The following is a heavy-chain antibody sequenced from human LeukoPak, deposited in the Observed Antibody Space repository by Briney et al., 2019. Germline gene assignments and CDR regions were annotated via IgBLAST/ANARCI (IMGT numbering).Heavy chain of an antibody. Sequence: SETLSLTCTVSGGSISSYYWSWIRQPPEKGLEWIGYIYYSGSTNYNPSLKSRVTISVDTSKNQFSLKLSSVTAADTAVYYCARQLGLYYYYGMDVWGQGTTVTVSS. CDR1: GGSISSYY. CDR3: ARQLGLYYYYGMDV. J-gene: IGHJ6*02. D-gene: IGHD1-1*01. V-gene: IGHV4-59*01. CDR2: IYYSGST.